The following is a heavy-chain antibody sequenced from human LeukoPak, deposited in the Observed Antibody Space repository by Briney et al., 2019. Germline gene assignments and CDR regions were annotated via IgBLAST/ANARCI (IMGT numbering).Heavy chain of an antibody. V-gene: IGHV3-21*06. CDR1: GFTFSSYE. D-gene: IGHD6-13*01. CDR3: ARVAEAAAFDS. Sequence: PGGSLRLSCAASGFTFSSYEMNWVRQAPGRGLEWVSSISGNSRYIYYADSMRGRFTISRDNAKNSLYLQMNSLKPEDTAVYYCARVAEAAAFDSWGQGTLVTVSS. CDR2: ISGNSRYI. J-gene: IGHJ4*02.